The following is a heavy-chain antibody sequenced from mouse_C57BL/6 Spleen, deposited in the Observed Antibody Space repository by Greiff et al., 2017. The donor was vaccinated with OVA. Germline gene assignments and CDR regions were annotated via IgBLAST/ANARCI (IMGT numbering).Heavy chain of an antibody. CDR1: GFSLTSYA. CDR3: ARRGNSSGYWYFDV. Sequence: VKLMESGPGLVAPSQSLSITCTVSGFSLTSYAISWVRQPPGKGLEWLGVIWTGGGTNYNSALKSRLSISKDNSKSQVFLKMNSLQTDDTARYYCARRGNSSGYWYFDVWGTGTTVTVSS. D-gene: IGHD3-2*02. CDR2: IWTGGGT. V-gene: IGHV2-9-1*01. J-gene: IGHJ1*03.